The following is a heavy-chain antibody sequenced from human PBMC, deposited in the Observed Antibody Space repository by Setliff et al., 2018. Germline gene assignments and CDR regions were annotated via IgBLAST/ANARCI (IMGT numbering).Heavy chain of an antibody. CDR3: ARDALYDSNDRNSYYGSWLDP. V-gene: IGHV1-69*13. Sequence: GASVKVSCKASGGSFSNYAIIWVRQAPGQGPEWMGGIIPIYGSTNNAEKFQGRVTFSADESMSTVYMELSSLTSADTALYYCARDALYDSNDRNSYYGSWLDPWGQGTLVTVSS. CDR1: GGSFSNYA. J-gene: IGHJ5*02. CDR2: IIPIYGST. D-gene: IGHD3-22*01.